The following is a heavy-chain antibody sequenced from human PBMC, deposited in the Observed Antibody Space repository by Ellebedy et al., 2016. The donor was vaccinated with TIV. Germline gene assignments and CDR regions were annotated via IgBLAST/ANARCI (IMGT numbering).Heavy chain of an antibody. CDR1: GASLSGYQ. J-gene: IGHJ5*02. V-gene: IGHV4-34*01. CDR3: ARCYTGTNWFDP. D-gene: IGHD2-2*02. CDR2: INDVGTT. Sequence: MPSDTLSLTCAVYGASLSGYQWSWIPLSPEKGLQWIGEINDVGTTNYNPSLKSRVTISVDTSKIQFSLKLSSVTAADTAIYYCARCYTGTNWFDPWGQGTLVTVSS.